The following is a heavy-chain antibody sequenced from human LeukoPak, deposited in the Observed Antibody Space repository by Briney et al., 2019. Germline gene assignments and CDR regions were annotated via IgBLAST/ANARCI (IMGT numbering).Heavy chain of an antibody. V-gene: IGHV3-30-3*01. Sequence: GGSLRLSCAASGFTFSSYAMHWVRQAPGKGLEWVAVISYDGSNKYYADSVKGRFTISRDNSKNTLYLQMNSLRAEDTAVYYCARSQEAYFDYWGQGTLVTVSS. CDR1: GFTFSSYA. J-gene: IGHJ4*02. CDR3: ARSQEAYFDY. CDR2: ISYDGSNK.